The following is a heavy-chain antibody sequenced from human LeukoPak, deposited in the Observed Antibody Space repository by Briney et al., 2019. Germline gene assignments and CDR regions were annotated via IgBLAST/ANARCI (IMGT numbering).Heavy chain of an antibody. V-gene: IGHV1-2*02. CDR2: INPNSGGT. CDR3: ARDLYYYDSSGVRGAFDI. D-gene: IGHD3-22*01. CDR1: GYTFTGYY. Sequence: ASVKVSCEASGYTFTGYYMHWVRQAPGQGLEWMGWINPNSGGTNYAQKFQGRVTMTRDTSISTAYMELSRLRSDDTAVYYCARDLYYYDSSGVRGAFDIWGQGTMVTVSS. J-gene: IGHJ3*02.